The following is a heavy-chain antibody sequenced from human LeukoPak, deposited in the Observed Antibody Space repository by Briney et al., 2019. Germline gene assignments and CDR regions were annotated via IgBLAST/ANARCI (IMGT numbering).Heavy chain of an antibody. D-gene: IGHD3-22*01. Sequence: GGSLTLSCAASGFTFSSYAMSWVPQAPGKGLEWGSAVGGSGDSTYYADSVKGRFTISRDNSKDTLYLQMNSLRAEDTAVYYCAKYRSSRGFNPFDFWGQGTLVTVSS. CDR2: VGGSGDST. CDR3: AKYRSSRGFNPFDF. J-gene: IGHJ4*02. CDR1: GFTFSSYA. V-gene: IGHV3-23*01.